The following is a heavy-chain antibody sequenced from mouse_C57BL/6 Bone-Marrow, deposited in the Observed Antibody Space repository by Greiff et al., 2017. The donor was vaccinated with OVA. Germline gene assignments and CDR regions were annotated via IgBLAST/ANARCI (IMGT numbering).Heavy chain of an antibody. CDR2: IYYSGTI. CDR3: AREAPHITTVVYWYFDV. J-gene: IGHJ1*03. D-gene: IGHD1-1*01. CDR1: GISITTGNYR. Sequence: EVQLQQSGPGLVKPSQTVFLTCTVTGISITTGNYRWSWIRQFPGNKLEWIGYIYYSGTITYNPSLTSRTTITRDTPKNQFFLEMNSLAAEDTATYYGAREAPHITTVVYWYFDVWGTGTTVTVSS. V-gene: IGHV3-5*01.